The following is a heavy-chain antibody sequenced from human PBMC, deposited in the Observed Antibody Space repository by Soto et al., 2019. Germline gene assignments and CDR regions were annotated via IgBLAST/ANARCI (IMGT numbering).Heavy chain of an antibody. CDR3: ASTGGSGSYSDY. Sequence: QVQLQQWGAGLLKPSETLSLTCAVYGGSFSGYYWSWIRQPPGKGLEWIGEINHSGSTNYNPSLKGRVTISVDTSKNQFSLKLSSVTAADTAVYYCASTGGSGSYSDYWGQGTLVTVSS. CDR1: GGSFSGYY. J-gene: IGHJ4*02. V-gene: IGHV4-34*01. D-gene: IGHD3-10*01. CDR2: INHSGST.